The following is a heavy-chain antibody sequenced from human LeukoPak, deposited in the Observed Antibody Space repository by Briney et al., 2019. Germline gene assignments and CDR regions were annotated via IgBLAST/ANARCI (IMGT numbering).Heavy chain of an antibody. J-gene: IGHJ4*02. CDR3: ARFNSTAGPVDS. Sequence: GASVKVSCKASGYTFNDYYIHWVRHAPGQGLEWMGWINPLSGATNYAQKFQARVTLTRDTSVTSPYLEMYSLISDDTALYYCARFNSTAGPVDSWGQGTLVTVSS. V-gene: IGHV1-2*02. CDR1: GYTFNDYY. CDR2: INPLSGAT. D-gene: IGHD6-13*01.